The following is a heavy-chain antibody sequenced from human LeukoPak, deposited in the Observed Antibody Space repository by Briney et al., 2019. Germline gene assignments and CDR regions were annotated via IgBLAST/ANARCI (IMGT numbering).Heavy chain of an antibody. CDR1: GGSISSYY. V-gene: IGHV4-4*07. J-gene: IGHJ4*02. CDR2: IYTSGST. Sequence: SETLSLTCTVSGGSISSYYWSWIRQPAGKGLVWIGRIYTSGSTNYNPSLKSRVTISVDRSKIQFSLKLSSVTAADTAVYYCARGSRITYDFWSGYYLDYWGQGTLVTVSS. CDR3: ARGSRITYDFWSGYYLDY. D-gene: IGHD3-3*01.